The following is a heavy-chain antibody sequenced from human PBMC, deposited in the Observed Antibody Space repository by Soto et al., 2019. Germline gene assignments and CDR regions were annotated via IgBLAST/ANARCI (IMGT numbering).Heavy chain of an antibody. CDR1: GYTFTGYY. Sequence: ASVKVSCKASGYTFTGYYMHWVRQAPGQGLEWMGWINPNSGGTNYAQKFQGRVTMTRDTSISTAYMELSRLRSDDTAVYYCARDLSEYSYGYSYYYYYGMDVWGQGTTVTVSS. V-gene: IGHV1-2*02. J-gene: IGHJ6*02. CDR2: INPNSGGT. D-gene: IGHD5-18*01. CDR3: ARDLSEYSYGYSYYYYYGMDV.